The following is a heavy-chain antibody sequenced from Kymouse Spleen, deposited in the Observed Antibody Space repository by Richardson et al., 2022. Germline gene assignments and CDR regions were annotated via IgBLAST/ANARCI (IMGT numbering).Heavy chain of an antibody. D-gene: IGHD6-6*01. Sequence: QVQLQQWGAGLLKPSETLSLTCAVYGGSFSGYYWSWIRQPPGKGLEWIGEINHSGSTNYNPSLKSRVTISVDTSKNQFSLKLSSVTAADTAVYYCARTGDSSSSGYYFDYWGQGTLVTVSS. V-gene: IGHV4-34*01. CDR3: ARTGDSSSSGYYFDY. J-gene: IGHJ4*02. CDR1: GGSFSGYY. CDR2: INHSGST.